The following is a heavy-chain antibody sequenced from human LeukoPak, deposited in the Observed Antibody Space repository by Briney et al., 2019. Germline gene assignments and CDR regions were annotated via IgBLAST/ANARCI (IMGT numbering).Heavy chain of an antibody. Sequence: GGSLRLSCAASGFTFSSYGMNWVRQAPGKRLEWVSYISSSSDSIYYADSVKGRFTISRDNAENSMYLQMNSLRDEDTAVYYCARAMRSGYDYWGQGTLVTVSS. CDR2: ISSSSDSI. J-gene: IGHJ4*02. CDR1: GFTFSSYG. CDR3: ARAMRSGYDY. D-gene: IGHD5-12*01. V-gene: IGHV3-48*02.